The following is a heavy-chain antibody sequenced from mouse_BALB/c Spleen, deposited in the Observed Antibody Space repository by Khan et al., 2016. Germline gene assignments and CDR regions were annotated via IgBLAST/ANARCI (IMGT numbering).Heavy chain of an antibody. CDR2: ISGGGSYT. CDR3: ARNYGSSYPDY. CDR1: GFTFSSYG. V-gene: IGHV5-9-2*01. D-gene: IGHD1-1*01. J-gene: IGHJ4*01. Sequence: EVELVESGGGLVKPGGSLKLSCAASGFTFSSYGMSWVRQTPEKRLEWVATISGGGSYTYYPDSVKGRFTISSDNAKNNLYLQMSSLRSEDTALYYCARNYGSSYPDYWGQGTSVTVSS.